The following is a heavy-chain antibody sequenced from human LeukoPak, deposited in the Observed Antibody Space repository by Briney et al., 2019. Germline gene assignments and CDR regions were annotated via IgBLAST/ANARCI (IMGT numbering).Heavy chain of an antibody. J-gene: IGHJ4*02. D-gene: IGHD3-22*01. CDR2: ISGSGGST. CDR1: GFTFSSYA. Sequence: GGSLRLFCAASGFTFSSYAMSWVRQAPGKGLEWVSAISGSGGSTYYADSVKGRFTISRDNSKNTLYLQMNSLRAEDTAVYYCAKDNYDSSGYYFGNLDYWGQGTLVTVSS. CDR3: AKDNYDSSGYYFGNLDY. V-gene: IGHV3-23*01.